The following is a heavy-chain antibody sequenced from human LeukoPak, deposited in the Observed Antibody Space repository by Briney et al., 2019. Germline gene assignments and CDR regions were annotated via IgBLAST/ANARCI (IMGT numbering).Heavy chain of an antibody. J-gene: IGHJ4*02. CDR1: GGSISSYY. Sequence: SETLSLTCTVSGGSISSYYWSWIRQPPGKGLEWIGYIYYSGSTNYNPSLKSRVTISVGTSKNQFSLKLSSVTAADTAVYYCARGGGIVATIDYWGQGTLVTVSP. D-gene: IGHD5-12*01. CDR3: ARGGGIVATIDY. V-gene: IGHV4-59*01. CDR2: IYYSGST.